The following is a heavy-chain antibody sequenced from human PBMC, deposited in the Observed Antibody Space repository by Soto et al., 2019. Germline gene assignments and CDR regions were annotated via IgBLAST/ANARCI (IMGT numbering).Heavy chain of an antibody. J-gene: IGHJ4*02. CDR1: GFSLSDSAVG. Sequence: QIPWKEAGPTLVKPTQTLTLTCTFSGFSLSDSAVGVNWIRQPPGKPLEWLALIYWDDTKHYSSSLRNRLPIAKVTSKIQVVLTMTNLDPVVTATYYCAHGSSWLSDHWGQGTLVTVSS. V-gene: IGHV2-5*02. CDR3: AHGSSWLSDH. CDR2: IYWDDTK. D-gene: IGHD6-13*01.